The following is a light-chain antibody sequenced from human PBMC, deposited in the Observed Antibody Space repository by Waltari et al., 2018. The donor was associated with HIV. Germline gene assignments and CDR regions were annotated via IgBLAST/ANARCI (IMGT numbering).Light chain of an antibody. J-gene: IGLJ2*01. CDR3: QSYDSSLSGVV. CDR1: SANIGAGSD. Sequence: QSVLTQPPSVSGAPGQRVTISCTRSSANIGAGSDVHWYQQLPGTAPNLHLDGNRNRAWGVPDRVSGSNSGTSAARAITGLQAEDEADYCCQSYDSSLSGVVFGGGNRLTVL. CDR2: GNR. V-gene: IGLV1-40*01.